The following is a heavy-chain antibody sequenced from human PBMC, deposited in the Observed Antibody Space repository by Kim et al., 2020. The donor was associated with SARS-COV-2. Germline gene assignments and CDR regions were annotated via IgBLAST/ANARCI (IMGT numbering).Heavy chain of an antibody. CDR3: ARLPYGMDV. CDR2: GST. J-gene: IGHJ6*02. Sequence: GSTFYADSVKGRFTISRDNSKNTLYLQMNSLRAEDTAVYYCARLPYGMDVWGQGTTVTVSS. V-gene: IGHV3-53*01.